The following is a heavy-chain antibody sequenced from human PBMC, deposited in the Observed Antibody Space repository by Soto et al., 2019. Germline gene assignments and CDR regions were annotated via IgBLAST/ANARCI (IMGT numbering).Heavy chain of an antibody. CDR3: ARREKEYSSPGDY. CDR2: MWYDGSNK. V-gene: IGHV3-33*01. D-gene: IGHD6-19*01. J-gene: IGHJ4*02. Sequence: GGSLRLSCAASGFTFSNYGMHWVRRAPGKGLEWVAVMWYDGSNKHYADSVKGRFTISRDNSKNTVYLQMNSLRVEVTAMYYCARREKEYSSPGDYWGKGTLVTVSS. CDR1: GFTFSNYG.